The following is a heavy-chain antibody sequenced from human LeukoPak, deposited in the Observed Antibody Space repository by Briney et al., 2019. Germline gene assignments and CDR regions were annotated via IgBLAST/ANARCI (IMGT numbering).Heavy chain of an antibody. J-gene: IGHJ4*02. CDR2: INPHSGCT. D-gene: IGHD1-14*01. V-gene: IGHV1-2*02. CDR1: LYTLSYYF. CDR3: ARDLHQQGTGHHY. Sequence: GSLCDSSALSLYTLSYYFVHSGRQAPGQGGRCMGCINPHSGCTNYAQKSRGRVTLTTDTSLSTAYMELSSLTSDDAAVYYWARDLHQQGTGHHYWGQGTLLTVSS.